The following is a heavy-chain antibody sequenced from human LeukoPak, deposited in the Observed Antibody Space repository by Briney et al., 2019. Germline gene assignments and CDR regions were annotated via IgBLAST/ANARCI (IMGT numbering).Heavy chain of an antibody. CDR2: IYHSGST. Sequence: PSETLSLTCAVSGVSISSSNWWSWVRQPPGKGLEWIGEIYHSGSTNYNPSLKSRVTISVDKSKNQFSLKLSSVTAADTAVYYCAKMIAAAARDDYWGQGTLVTVSS. CDR3: AKMIAAAARDDY. J-gene: IGHJ4*02. D-gene: IGHD6-13*01. V-gene: IGHV4-4*02. CDR1: GVSISSSNW.